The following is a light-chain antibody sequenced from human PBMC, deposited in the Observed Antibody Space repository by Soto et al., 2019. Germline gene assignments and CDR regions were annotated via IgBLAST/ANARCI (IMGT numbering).Light chain of an antibody. V-gene: IGLV2-11*01. Sequence: QSVLTQPRSVSGSPGQSVTISCTGTSSDVGAYNFVSWYQQKPGKAPKLIIYDVTERPSGVPYRFSGSKSGNSASLTISGLQTDDEADYYCCSYAGTYSGVFGGGTQLTVL. CDR1: SSDVGAYNF. CDR3: CSYAGTYSGV. CDR2: DVT. J-gene: IGLJ3*02.